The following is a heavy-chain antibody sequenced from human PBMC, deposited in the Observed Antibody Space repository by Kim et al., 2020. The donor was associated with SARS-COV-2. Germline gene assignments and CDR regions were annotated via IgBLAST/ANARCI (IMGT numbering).Heavy chain of an antibody. V-gene: IGHV6-1*01. CDR1: GDSVSSNSAA. Sequence: SQTLSLTCAISGDSVSSNSAAWNWIRQSPSRGLEWLGRTYYRSKWYNDYAVSVKSRITINPDTSKNQFSLQLNSVTPEDTAVYYCARDMTPITIFGVLLVPDRAYGMDVWGQGTTVTVSS. D-gene: IGHD3-3*01. CDR2: TYYRSKWYN. CDR3: ARDMTPITIFGVLLVPDRAYGMDV. J-gene: IGHJ6*02.